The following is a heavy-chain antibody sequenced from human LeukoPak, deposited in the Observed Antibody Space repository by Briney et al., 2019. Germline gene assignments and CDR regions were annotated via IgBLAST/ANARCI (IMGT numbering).Heavy chain of an antibody. V-gene: IGHV4-30-4*01. CDR3: ARDGGLYCGGDCGY. CDR1: GGSISSGDYY. D-gene: IGHD2-21*02. Sequence: SETLSLTCTVSGGSISSGDYYWSWIRQPPGKGLEWIRYIYYSGSTYYNPSLKSRVTISVDTSKNQFSLKLSSVTAADTAVYYCARDGGLYCGGDCGYWGQGTLVTVSS. J-gene: IGHJ4*02. CDR2: IYYSGST.